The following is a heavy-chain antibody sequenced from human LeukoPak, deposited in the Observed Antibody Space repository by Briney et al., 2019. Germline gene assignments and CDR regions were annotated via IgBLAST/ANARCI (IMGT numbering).Heavy chain of an antibody. CDR2: IIPIFGTA. V-gene: IGHV1-69*01. CDR3: ARHVVEATVTTLDY. J-gene: IGHJ4*02. Sequence: SVKVSCKASGGTFSSYAISWVRQAPGQGLEWMGGIIPIFGTANYAQKFQGRATITADESTSTAYMELSSLRSEDTAVYYCARHVVEATVTTLDYWGQGTLVTVSS. CDR1: GGTFSSYA. D-gene: IGHD4-17*01.